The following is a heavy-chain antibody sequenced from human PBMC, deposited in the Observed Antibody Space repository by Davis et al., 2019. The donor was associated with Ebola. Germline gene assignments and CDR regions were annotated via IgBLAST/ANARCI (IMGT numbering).Heavy chain of an antibody. Sequence: LSLTCAASGFTFSSYAMTWVRQAPGKGLEWVSGISSSGTTTYYVDSVKGRFTISRDNSKNTLYLQMNSLRAEDTAAYYCASVGGGWGQGTLVTVSS. V-gene: IGHV3-23*01. J-gene: IGHJ4*02. CDR1: GFTFSSYA. CDR3: ASVGGG. D-gene: IGHD4-23*01. CDR2: ISSSGTTT.